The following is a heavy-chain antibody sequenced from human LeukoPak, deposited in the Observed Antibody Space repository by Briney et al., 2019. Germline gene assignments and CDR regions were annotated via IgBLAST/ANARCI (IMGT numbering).Heavy chain of an antibody. CDR3: AREVVVTSGGAFDI. CDR2: INPNSGGT. J-gene: IGHJ3*02. D-gene: IGHD2-21*02. Sequence: ASVKVSCKASRYTFTGYYMHWVRQAPGQGLEWMGWINPNSGGTDYAQKFQGRVTMTRDTSISTAYMELSRLRSDDTAVYYCAREVVVTSGGAFDIWGQGTMVTVSS. V-gene: IGHV1-2*02. CDR1: RYTFTGYY.